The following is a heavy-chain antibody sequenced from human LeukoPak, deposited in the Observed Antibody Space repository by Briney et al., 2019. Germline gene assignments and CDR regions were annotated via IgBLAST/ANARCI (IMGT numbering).Heavy chain of an antibody. CDR3: ARDSSGWSYYYGMDV. D-gene: IGHD6-19*01. CDR1: GFTFSGYY. V-gene: IGHV3-11*01. J-gene: IGHJ6*02. CDR2: ISSSGSTI. Sequence: PGGSLRLSCAASGFTFSGYYMSWLRQAPGKGLEWVSYISSSGSTIYYADSVKGRFTISRDNAENSLYLQMNSLRAEDTAVYYCARDSSGWSYYYGMDVWGQGTTVTVSS.